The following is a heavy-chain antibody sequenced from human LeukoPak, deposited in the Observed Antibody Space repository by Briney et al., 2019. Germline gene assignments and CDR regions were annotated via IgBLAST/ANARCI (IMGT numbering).Heavy chain of an antibody. CDR3: ARRVPAAGSFDY. J-gene: IGHJ4*02. Sequence: GESLQISCKGSGYSFTSYWIGWVRQMPGKGLEWMGIIYPGDSDTRYSPSFQGQVTISADKSISTVYLQWSSLKASDTAIYYCARRVPAAGSFDYWGQGTLVTVSS. CDR1: GYSFTSYW. D-gene: IGHD6-13*01. V-gene: IGHV5-51*01. CDR2: IYPGDSDT.